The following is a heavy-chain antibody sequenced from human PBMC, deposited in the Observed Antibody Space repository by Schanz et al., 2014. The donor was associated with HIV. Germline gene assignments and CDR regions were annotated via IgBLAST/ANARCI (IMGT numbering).Heavy chain of an antibody. CDR2: ISDTGVRT. J-gene: IGHJ6*02. Sequence: EVQLLESGGGLIQPGGSLRLSCAVSGFTFSSYAMSWVRQAPGKGLEWVSGISDTGVRTNYADSVKGRLTISRDNSENTLYLQMNSLRAEDTAVYYCAKSRGDSWPYGMDVWGQGTTVTVSS. CDR1: GFTFSSYA. V-gene: IGHV3-23*01. D-gene: IGHD4-17*01. CDR3: AKSRGDSWPYGMDV.